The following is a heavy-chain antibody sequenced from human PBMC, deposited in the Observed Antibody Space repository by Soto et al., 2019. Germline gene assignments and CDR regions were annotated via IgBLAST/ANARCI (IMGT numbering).Heavy chain of an antibody. CDR3: ARDGRGYYYDSSGYYGRADY. CDR1: GGTFSSYA. D-gene: IGHD3-22*01. J-gene: IGHJ4*02. V-gene: IGHV1-18*01. Sequence: ASVKVSCKASGGTFSSYAISWVRQAPGQGLEWMGGISAYNGNTNYAQKLQGRVDMTTDTSTSTAYMELRSLRSDDTAVYYCARDGRGYYYDSSGYYGRADYWGQGTLVTVSS. CDR2: ISAYNGNT.